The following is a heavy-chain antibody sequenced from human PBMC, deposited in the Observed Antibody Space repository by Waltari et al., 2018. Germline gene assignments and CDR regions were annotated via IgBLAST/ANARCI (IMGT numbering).Heavy chain of an antibody. Sequence: EVQLLESGGGLVQPGGSLRLSCAASGFTFSSYAMSWVRQAPGKGLEWVSDISNSGGTTYYADSVKGRFTISRDNSKNMMYLQMNSLRVEDTAVYYCAKDLWLPHDYWGQGTLVTVSS. D-gene: IGHD5-12*01. V-gene: IGHV3-23*01. CDR1: GFTFSSYA. J-gene: IGHJ4*02. CDR3: AKDLWLPHDY. CDR2: ISNSGGTT.